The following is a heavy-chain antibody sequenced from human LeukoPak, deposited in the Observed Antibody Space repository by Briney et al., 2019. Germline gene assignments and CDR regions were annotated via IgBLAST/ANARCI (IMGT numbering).Heavy chain of an antibody. V-gene: IGHV1-2*02. J-gene: IGHJ5*02. CDR1: GYTFTGYY. CDR2: INPNSGGT. CDR3: ARVGFSAEFDP. Sequence: VASVKVYCKASGYTFTGYYMHWGRQAPGQGLEWMGWINPNSGGTNYAQKFQGRVTMTRDTSISTAYMELSRLRSDDTAVYYCARVGFSAEFDPWGQGTLVTVSS.